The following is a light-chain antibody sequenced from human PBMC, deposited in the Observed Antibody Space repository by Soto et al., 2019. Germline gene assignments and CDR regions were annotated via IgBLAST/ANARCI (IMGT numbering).Light chain of an antibody. CDR2: GTS. CDR3: QQYNNWLGT. J-gene: IGKJ1*01. Sequence: VLSHSPAILSLSPGERATLSFSSSQSVPSTYFAWYQQKAGQPPRLLISGTSNRATGIPARFSGSGSGTEFTLTISSLQSEDFAVHYCQQYNNWLGTFGQGTKVDIK. CDR1: QSVPSTY. V-gene: IGKV3-15*01.